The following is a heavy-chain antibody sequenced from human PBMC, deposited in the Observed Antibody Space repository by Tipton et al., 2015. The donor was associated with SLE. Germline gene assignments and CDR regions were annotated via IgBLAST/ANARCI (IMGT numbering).Heavy chain of an antibody. CDR1: GDYITSDIYY. CDR2: VHLSGST. D-gene: IGHD1-1*01. CDR3: ARGNGNGQSY. V-gene: IGHV4-61*02. Sequence: TLSLTCFVSGDYITSDIYYWGWIRQPAEKALEWIGRVHLSGSTNYNPSLKSRFTISVDTSKNQFSLTLSSVTAADTAIYYCARGNGNGQSYWGQGTLVTVSS. J-gene: IGHJ4*02.